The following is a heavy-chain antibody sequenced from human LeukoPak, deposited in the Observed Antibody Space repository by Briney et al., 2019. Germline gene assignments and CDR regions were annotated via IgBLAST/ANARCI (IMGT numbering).Heavy chain of an antibody. J-gene: IGHJ5*02. V-gene: IGHV4-59*08. CDR2: IYYSGST. D-gene: IGHD6-13*01. CDR3: ARHRRRQIIAAAGGGRWFDP. Sequence: PSETLSLTCTVSGGSSSSYYWSWIRQPPGKGLEWIGYIYYSGSTNYNPSLKSRVTKSVDTSKNQFSLKLSSVTAADTAVYYCARHRRRQIIAAAGGGRWFDPWGQGTLVTVSS. CDR1: GGSSSSYY.